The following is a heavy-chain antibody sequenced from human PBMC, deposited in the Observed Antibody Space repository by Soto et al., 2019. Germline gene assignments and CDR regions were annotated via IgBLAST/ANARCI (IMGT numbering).Heavy chain of an antibody. CDR3: ARHTYYYDSSRYPGRLLDY. Sequence: LSLPWAVAGGSIISGGYSWSWIRQPPGKGLEWIGYIYYSGSTNYNPSLKSRVTISVDTSKNQFSLKLTSVTAADTAVYYCARHTYYYDSSRYPGRLLDYWGQGTLVTAPQ. CDR2: IYYSGST. CDR1: GGSIISGGYS. J-gene: IGHJ4*02. D-gene: IGHD3-22*01. V-gene: IGHV4-30-2*05.